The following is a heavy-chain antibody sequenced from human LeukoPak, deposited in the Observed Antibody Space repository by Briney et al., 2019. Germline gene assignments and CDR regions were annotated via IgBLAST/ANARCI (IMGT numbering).Heavy chain of an antibody. CDR3: ARDSGGSYRFFDY. CDR2: ISSSGSSI. Sequence: GRSLRRSGAASGFTFSDYYISWIRQAPGKGLEWVSYISSSGSSIYYADSVKGRFTISRDNAKNSLYLQMNSLRAEDTAVYYCARDSGGSYRFFDYWGQGTLVTVSS. V-gene: IGHV3-11*01. J-gene: IGHJ4*02. D-gene: IGHD1-26*01. CDR1: GFTFSDYY.